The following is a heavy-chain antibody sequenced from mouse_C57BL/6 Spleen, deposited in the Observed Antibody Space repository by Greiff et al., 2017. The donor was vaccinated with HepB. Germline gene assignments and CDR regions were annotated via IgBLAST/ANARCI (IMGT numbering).Heavy chain of an antibody. V-gene: IGHV1-59*01. CDR1: GYTFTSYW. J-gene: IGHJ4*01. CDR2: IDPSDSYT. CDR3: ARSGYYDAMDY. Sequence: QVQLQQPGAELVRPGPSVKLSCKASGYTFTSYWMHWVKQRPGQGLEWIGVIDPSDSYTNYNQKFKGKATLTVDTSSSTAYMQLSSLTSEDSAVYYCARSGYYDAMDYWGQGTSVTVSS. D-gene: IGHD3-1*01.